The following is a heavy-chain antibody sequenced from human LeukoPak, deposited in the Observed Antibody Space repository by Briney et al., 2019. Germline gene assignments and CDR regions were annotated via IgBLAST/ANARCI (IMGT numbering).Heavy chain of an antibody. CDR1: GFTFSSYA. J-gene: IGHJ3*02. CDR3: AREARQAFDI. Sequence: PGGSLRLSCAASGFTFSSYAMYWVRQAPGKGLEWVAVISYDGSNKCYADSVKGRFTISRDNSKNTLYLQMNSLRAEDTAVYYCAREARQAFDIWGQGTMVTVSS. CDR2: ISYDGSNK. V-gene: IGHV3-30-3*01.